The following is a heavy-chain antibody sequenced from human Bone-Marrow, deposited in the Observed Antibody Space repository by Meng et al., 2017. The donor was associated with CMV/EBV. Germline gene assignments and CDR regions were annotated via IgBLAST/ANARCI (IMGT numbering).Heavy chain of an antibody. D-gene: IGHD3-3*01. CDR3: ARELKATHDFWSGYYYFDY. J-gene: IGHJ4*02. CDR2: ISAYNGNR. CDR1: GYTFTGHY. V-gene: IGHV1-18*04. Sequence: ASVKVSCKASGYTFTGHYLHWVRQARGQGLEWMAWISAYNGNRNYAQKFQGRVTMTTDTSTSTAYMELRSLRSDDTAVYYCARELKATHDFWSGYYYFDYWGQGTLVTVSS.